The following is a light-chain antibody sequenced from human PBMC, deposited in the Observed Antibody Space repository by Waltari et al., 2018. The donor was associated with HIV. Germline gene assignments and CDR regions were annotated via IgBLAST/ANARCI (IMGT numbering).Light chain of an antibody. CDR2: ASS. CDR3: LQQNSYPRT. CDR1: QGIRND. Sequence: IQMPQSPSSLSASVEARVTITCRASQGIRNDLGWYQQKPGKAPKRLIYASSRLQSGVPSMFSGRGSGTEFTLTISSLQPEDCATYYCLQQNSYPRTFGQGTKVEIK. J-gene: IGKJ1*01. V-gene: IGKV1-17*01.